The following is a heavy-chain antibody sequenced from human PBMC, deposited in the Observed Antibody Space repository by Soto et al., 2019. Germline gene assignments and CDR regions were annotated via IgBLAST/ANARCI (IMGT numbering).Heavy chain of an antibody. V-gene: IGHV6-1*01. CDR2: TYYRSKWYN. Sequence: SQTLSLTCAISGDSVSSNSAAWNWIRQSPWRGLEWLGRTYYRSKWYNDYAVSVKSRITINPDTSKNQFSLQLNSVTPEDTAVYYCARESTHIQLTGYYPRAFDIWGQGTMVTVSS. J-gene: IGHJ3*02. CDR3: ARESTHIQLTGYYPRAFDI. CDR1: GDSVSSNSAA. D-gene: IGHD3-9*01.